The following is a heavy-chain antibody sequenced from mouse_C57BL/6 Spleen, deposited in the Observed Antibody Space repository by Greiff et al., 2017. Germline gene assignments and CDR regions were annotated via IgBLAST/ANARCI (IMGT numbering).Heavy chain of an antibody. D-gene: IGHD3-2*02. V-gene: IGHV1-76*01. CDR1: GYTFTDYY. CDR3: ARCGSGYLDY. CDR2: IYPGSGNT. Sequence: QVQLKQSGAELVRPGASVKLSCKASGYTFTDYYINWVKQRPGQGLEWIARIYPGSGNTYYNEKFKGKATLTAEKSSSTAYMQLSSLTSEDSAVYFCARCGSGYLDYWGQGTTLTVSS. J-gene: IGHJ2*01.